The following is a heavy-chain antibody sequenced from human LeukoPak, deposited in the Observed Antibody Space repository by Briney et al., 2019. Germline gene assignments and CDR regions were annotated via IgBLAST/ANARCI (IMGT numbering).Heavy chain of an antibody. V-gene: IGHV3-15*01. CDR3: TTTWGATHDAFDI. CDR2: IKSKTDGGTT. J-gene: IGHJ3*02. D-gene: IGHD1-26*01. CDR1: EFTFSNAW. Sequence: MTGGSLRLSCAASEFTFSNAWMSWVRQAPGKGLEWVGRIKSKTDGGTTDYAAPVKGRFTISRDDSKNTLYLQMSSLKTEDTALYYCTTTWGATHDAFDIWGQGTMVTVSS.